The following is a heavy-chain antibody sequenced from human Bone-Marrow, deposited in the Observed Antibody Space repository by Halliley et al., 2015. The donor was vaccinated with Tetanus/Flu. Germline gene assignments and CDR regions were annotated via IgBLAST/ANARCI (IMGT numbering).Heavy chain of an antibody. V-gene: IGHV3-33*01. CDR1: GFSFSRYG. J-gene: IGHJ4*02. Sequence: SGFSFSRYGMHWVRQAPGKGLEWVAIAWSDESNKYYGDSVKGRFTISRDNSKNTLYLQMNSLRVEDTAVYYCARGGCSGGNCSWFDYWGQGTLVTVSS. D-gene: IGHD2-15*01. CDR3: ARGGCSGGNCSWFDY. CDR2: AWSDESNK.